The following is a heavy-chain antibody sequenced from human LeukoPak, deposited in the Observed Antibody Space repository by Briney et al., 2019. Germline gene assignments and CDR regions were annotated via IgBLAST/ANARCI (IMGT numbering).Heavy chain of an antibody. Sequence: SETLSLTCAAYGGSFSGYYWSWIRQPPGKGLGWIGEINHSGSTNYNPSLKSRVTISVDTSKNQFSLKLSSVTAADTAVYYCARTRYYYNSRSYGAPYYFDYWGQGTLVTVSS. V-gene: IGHV4-34*01. J-gene: IGHJ4*02. CDR3: ARTRYYYNSRSYGAPYYFDY. CDR2: INHSGST. CDR1: GGSFSGYY. D-gene: IGHD3-10*01.